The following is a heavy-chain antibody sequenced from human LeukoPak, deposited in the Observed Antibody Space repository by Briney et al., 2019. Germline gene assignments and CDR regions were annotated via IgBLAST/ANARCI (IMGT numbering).Heavy chain of an antibody. V-gene: IGHV3-9*01. CDR1: GFTFDDYA. CDR3: AKVREVYGDYYFDY. Sequence: GGSLRLSCAASGFTFDDYAMPWVRQAPGKGLEWGSGISWNSGSIGYADSVKGRFTISRDNAKNSLYLQMNSLRAEDTALYYCAKVREVYGDYYFDYWGQGTLVTVSS. D-gene: IGHD4-17*01. J-gene: IGHJ4*02. CDR2: ISWNSGSI.